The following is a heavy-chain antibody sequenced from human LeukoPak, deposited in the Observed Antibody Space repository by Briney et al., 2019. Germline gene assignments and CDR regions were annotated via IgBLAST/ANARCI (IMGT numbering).Heavy chain of an antibody. CDR3: VSQVLRYFDWFVGYYYYGMDV. J-gene: IGHJ6*02. V-gene: IGHV3-30*03. CDR2: ISYGGSNK. CDR1: GFTFSSYG. D-gene: IGHD3-9*01. Sequence: PGRSLRLSCAASGFTFSSYGMHWVRQAPGKGLEWVAVISYGGSNKYYADSVKGRFTISRDNSKNTLYLQMNSLRAEDTAVYYCVSQVLRYFDWFVGYYYYGMDVWGQGPTVTVSS.